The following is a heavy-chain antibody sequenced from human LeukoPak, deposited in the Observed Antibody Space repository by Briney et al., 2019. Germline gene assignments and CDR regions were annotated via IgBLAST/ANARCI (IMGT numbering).Heavy chain of an antibody. D-gene: IGHD2-8*01. Sequence: GESLKISSKGSGYSFTNYWIGWVRQMPGKGLEWMGIIYPDGSDTRYSPSFEGQVIISDDKSISTAYLQWSSLKASDTATYYCARHGHCTNGVCYSNYYYYMDVWGKGTTVTVSS. V-gene: IGHV5-51*01. CDR3: ARHGHCTNGVCYSNYYYYMDV. CDR2: IYPDGSDT. CDR1: GYSFTNYW. J-gene: IGHJ6*03.